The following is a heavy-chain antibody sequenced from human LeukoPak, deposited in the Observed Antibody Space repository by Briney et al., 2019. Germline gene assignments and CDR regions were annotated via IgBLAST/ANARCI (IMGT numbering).Heavy chain of an antibody. CDR2: ISYDGSNE. D-gene: IGHD1-26*01. CDR1: GFTFSSYG. CDR3: AKEGGSYYDYYYGMDV. Sequence: GRSLRLSCAASGFTFSSYGMHWVRQAPGKVLEWVAIISYDGSNEYYADSVKGRFTISRDNSKNTLYLQMNSLRTEDTAVYYCAKEGGSYYDYYYGMDVWGQGTTVTVSS. J-gene: IGHJ6*02. V-gene: IGHV3-30*18.